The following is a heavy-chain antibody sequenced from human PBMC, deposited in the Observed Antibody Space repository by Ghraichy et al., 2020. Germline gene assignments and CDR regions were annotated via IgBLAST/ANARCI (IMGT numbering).Heavy chain of an antibody. CDR3: AKDRYDFWSGYYYMDV. J-gene: IGHJ6*03. CDR1: GFTFDDYA. CDR2: ISWDGGST. V-gene: IGHV3-43D*03. Sequence: GESLNISCAASGFTFDDYAMHWVRQAPGKGLEWVSLISWDGGSTYYADSVKGRFTISRDNSKNSLYLQMNSLRAEDTALYYCAKDRYDFWSGYYYMDVWGKGTTVTVSS. D-gene: IGHD3-3*01.